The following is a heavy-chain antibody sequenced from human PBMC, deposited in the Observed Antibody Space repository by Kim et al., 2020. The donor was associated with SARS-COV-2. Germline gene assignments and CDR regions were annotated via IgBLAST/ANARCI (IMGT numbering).Heavy chain of an antibody. CDR3: ARGGGIVVRGVITYAPYDY. V-gene: IGHV4-34*01. D-gene: IGHD3-10*01. CDR2: INHSGST. J-gene: IGHJ4*02. CDR1: GGSFSGYY. Sequence: SETLSLTCAVYGGSFSGYYWSWIRQPPGKGLEWIGEINHSGSTNYNPSLKSRVTISVDTSKNQFSLKLSSVTAADTAVYYCARGGGIVVRGVITYAPYDYWGQGTLVTVSS.